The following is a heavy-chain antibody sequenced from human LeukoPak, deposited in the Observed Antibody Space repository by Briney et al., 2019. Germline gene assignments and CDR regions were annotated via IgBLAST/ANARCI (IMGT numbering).Heavy chain of an antibody. CDR2: INPNSGGT. J-gene: IGHJ6*02. D-gene: IGHD3-3*01. CDR1: GYTFTDYY. CDR3: ARGFSGYYYAMDV. Sequence: GASVKVSCKASGYTFTDYYMHWVRQAPGQGLECMGWINPNSGGTNYAQKFQGRVTMTRDTSISTAYMELSRLRSDDTAVYYCARGFSGYYYAMDVWGQGTTVTVSS. V-gene: IGHV1-2*02.